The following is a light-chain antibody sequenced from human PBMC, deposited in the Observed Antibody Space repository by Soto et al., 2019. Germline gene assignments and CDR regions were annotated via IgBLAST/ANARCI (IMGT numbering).Light chain of an antibody. CDR3: QQYNNWLRT. CDR2: GAS. CDR1: QSVSSN. J-gene: IGKJ1*01. Sequence: EIVMTQSPATLSVSPGARATLSCRASQSVSSNLAWYQPKPGQAPRLLIYGASTRATGIPARFSGSGSGTEFTLTISSLQSEDFAVYYCQQYNNWLRTVGLGTKVEIK. V-gene: IGKV3-15*01.